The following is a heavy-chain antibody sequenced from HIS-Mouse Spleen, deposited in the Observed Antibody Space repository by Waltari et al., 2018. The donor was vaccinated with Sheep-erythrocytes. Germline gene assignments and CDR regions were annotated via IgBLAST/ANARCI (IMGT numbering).Heavy chain of an antibody. D-gene: IGHD3-16*01. CDR2: ISYDGSNK. Sequence: QVQLVESGGGVVQPGRSLRLSCAASGFTFSSYGMHWVRQAPGKGLEWVAVISYDGSNKYYADSVKGRFTISRENSKNTLYMQRNSLRAEDTAVYYCAKGGFGGNSNDAFDIWGQGTMVTVSS. CDR3: AKGGFGGNSNDAFDI. J-gene: IGHJ3*02. V-gene: IGHV3-30*18. CDR1: GFTFSSYG.